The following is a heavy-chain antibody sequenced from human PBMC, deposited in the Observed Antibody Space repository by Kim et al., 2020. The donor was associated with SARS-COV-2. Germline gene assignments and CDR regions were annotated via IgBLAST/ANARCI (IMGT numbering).Heavy chain of an antibody. CDR1: GGSISSSSYY. Sequence: SETLSLTCTVSGGSISSSSYYWGWIRQPPGKGLEWIGSIYYSGSTYYNPSLKSRVTISVDTSKNQFSLKLSSVTAADTAVYYCASYYDILTGGLDSWGQGTLVTVSS. V-gene: IGHV4-39*01. CDR2: IYYSGST. D-gene: IGHD3-9*01. CDR3: ASYYDILTGGLDS. J-gene: IGHJ4*02.